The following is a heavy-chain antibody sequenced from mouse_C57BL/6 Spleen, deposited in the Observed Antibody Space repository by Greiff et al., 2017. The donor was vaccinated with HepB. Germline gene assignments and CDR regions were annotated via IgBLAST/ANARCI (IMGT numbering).Heavy chain of an antibody. CDR1: GYTFTSYW. V-gene: IGHV1-50*01. CDR3: ARGGQRGYYYAMDY. D-gene: IGHD3-3*01. CDR2: IDPSDSYT. J-gene: IGHJ4*01. Sequence: QVQLQQPGAELVKPGASVKLSCKASGYTFTSYWMQWVKQRPGQGLEWIGEIDPSDSYTNYNQKFKGKATLTVDTSSSTAYMQLSSLTSEDSAVYYCARGGQRGYYYAMDYWGQGTSVTVSS.